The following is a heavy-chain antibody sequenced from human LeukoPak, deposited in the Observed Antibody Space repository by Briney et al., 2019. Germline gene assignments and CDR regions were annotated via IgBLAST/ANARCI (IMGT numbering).Heavy chain of an antibody. Sequence: SETLSLTCAVSDVSISDYYWSWIRQPPGKGLEWIGYIYHTGDSNQNPSLKGRVTVTLDTPKNQVSLRVTSVTAADTAVYYCARHAFASPLDIWGQGTVVTVSS. J-gene: IGHJ4*02. CDR2: IYHTGDS. CDR3: ARHAFASPLDI. D-gene: IGHD2-21*01. CDR1: DVSISDYY. V-gene: IGHV4-59*08.